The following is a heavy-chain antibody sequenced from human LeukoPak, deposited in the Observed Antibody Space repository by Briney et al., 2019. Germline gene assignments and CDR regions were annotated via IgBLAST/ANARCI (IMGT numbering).Heavy chain of an antibody. V-gene: IGHV3-23*01. J-gene: IGHJ4*02. CDR3: AKDSHWILFDD. D-gene: IGHD2-2*03. Sequence: GGSLRLSCAASGFTFSSYGLSWVRQAPGKGLEWVSGISGSGGSTYYADSVKGRSTISRDNSKNTLYLQMNSLRDEDTAVYYCAKDSHWILFDDWGQGTLVTVSS. CDR2: ISGSGGST. CDR1: GFTFSSYG.